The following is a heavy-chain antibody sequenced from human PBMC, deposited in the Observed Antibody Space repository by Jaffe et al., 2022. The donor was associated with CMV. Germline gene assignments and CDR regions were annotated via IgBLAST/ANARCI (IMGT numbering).Heavy chain of an antibody. Sequence: EVQLVQSGAEVKKPGESLRISCKGSGYSFTSYWISWVRQMPGKGLEWMGRIDPSDSYTNYSPSFQGHVTISADKSISTAYLQWSSLKASDTAMYYCASGEQGVTHVGYWGQGTLVTVSS. CDR1: GYSFTSYW. D-gene: IGHD3-10*01. V-gene: IGHV5-10-1*03. CDR2: IDPSDSYT. J-gene: IGHJ4*02. CDR3: ASGEQGVTHVGY.